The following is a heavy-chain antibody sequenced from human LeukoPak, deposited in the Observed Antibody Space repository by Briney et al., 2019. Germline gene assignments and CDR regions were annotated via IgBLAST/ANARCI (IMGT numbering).Heavy chain of an antibody. J-gene: IGHJ5*02. V-gene: IGHV1-18*01. CDR2: ISAYNGNT. D-gene: IGHD4-23*01. CDR1: GGTFSSYA. CDR3: ARGRWLDWFDP. Sequence: ASVKVSCKASGGTFSSYAISWVRQAPGQGLEWMGWISAYNGNTNYAQKLQGRVTMTTDTSTSTAYMELRSLRSDDTAVYYCARGRWLDWFDPWGQGTLVTVSS.